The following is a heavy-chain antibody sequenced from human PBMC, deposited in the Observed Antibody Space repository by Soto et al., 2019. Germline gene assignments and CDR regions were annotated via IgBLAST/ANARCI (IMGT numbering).Heavy chain of an antibody. Sequence: GAPVKVSCKSSGFAFTNSAVQWVRQARGQRLEWIGWIIVASGRTNYAREVQQRVTISRDTSTTTAYMELSGLRSEDTAVYYCVAELYSGGGCCSFDFWGQGTMVTVS. CDR3: VAELYSGGGCCSFDF. CDR1: GFAFTNSA. CDR2: IIVASGRT. V-gene: IGHV1-58*01. J-gene: IGHJ3*01. D-gene: IGHD2-21*02.